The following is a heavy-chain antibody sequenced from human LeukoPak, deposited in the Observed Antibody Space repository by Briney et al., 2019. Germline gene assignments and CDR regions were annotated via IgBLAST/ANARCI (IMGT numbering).Heavy chain of an antibody. J-gene: IGHJ6*02. Sequence: PGGSLRLSCAASGFTFSSYAMSWVRQAPGKGLEWVSAISGSGGSTYYADSVKGRFTISRDDSKNTLYLQMNSLRAEDTAVYYCAKSSPQRAMIVVVTYYYYGMDVWGQGTTVTVSS. CDR2: ISGSGGST. CDR1: GFTFSSYA. D-gene: IGHD3-22*01. V-gene: IGHV3-23*01. CDR3: AKSSPQRAMIVVVTYYYYGMDV.